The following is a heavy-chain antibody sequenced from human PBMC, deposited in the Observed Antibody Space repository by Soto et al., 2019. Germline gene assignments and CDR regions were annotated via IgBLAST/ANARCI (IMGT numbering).Heavy chain of an antibody. J-gene: IGHJ4*02. CDR1: GFTFSSYG. Sequence: GGSLRLSCAASGFTFSSYGMHWVRQAPGKGLEWVAVIWYDGSNKYYADSVKGRFTISRDNSKNTLYLQMNSLRAEDTAVYYCARGSRGYSSSWSLDYWGQGTLVIVSS. CDR2: IWYDGSNK. D-gene: IGHD6-13*01. CDR3: ARGSRGYSSSWSLDY. V-gene: IGHV3-33*01.